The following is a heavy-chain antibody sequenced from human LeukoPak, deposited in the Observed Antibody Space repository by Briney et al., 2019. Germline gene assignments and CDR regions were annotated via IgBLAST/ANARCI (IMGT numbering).Heavy chain of an antibody. Sequence: ASVKVSCKASGGTFSSYAISWVRQAPGQGLEWMGGIIPIFGTANYAQKFQGRVTITADKSTSTAYMELSSLRSEDTAVYYCARDSPASGSTLLDYWGQGTLVTVSS. J-gene: IGHJ4*02. V-gene: IGHV1-69*06. CDR1: GGTFSSYA. D-gene: IGHD3-10*01. CDR3: ARDSPASGSTLLDY. CDR2: IIPIFGTA.